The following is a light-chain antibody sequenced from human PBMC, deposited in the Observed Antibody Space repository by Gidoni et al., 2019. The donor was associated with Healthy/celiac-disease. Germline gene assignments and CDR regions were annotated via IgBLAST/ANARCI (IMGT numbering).Light chain of an antibody. CDR1: QGISNY. J-gene: IGKJ4*01. CDR3: QQNISYPLT. Sequence: DIQMTQSPSSLSASVGDRVTITCRASQGISNYLAWFQQKPGEAPKSLILPESGWQSGVPSSSPGIDSGPNFTLTFASLRPKVFATYYCQQNISYPLTLGGXTKLG. V-gene: IGKV1-16*01. CDR2: PES.